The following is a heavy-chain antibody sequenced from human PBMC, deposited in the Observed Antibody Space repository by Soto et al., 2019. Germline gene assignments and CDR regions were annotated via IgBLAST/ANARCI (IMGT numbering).Heavy chain of an antibody. Sequence: QITLKESGPTLVKPTQTLTLTCTFSGFSLSTSGVGVGWIRQPPGKALQWLALTHWDDDKRYSPTLKSRLTITEDAPKTQTDLTITNMDPVDTATYYCAHRQRTVYLDYWGQGTLVTVSS. V-gene: IGHV2-5*02. D-gene: IGHD4-17*01. J-gene: IGHJ4*02. CDR1: GFSLSTSGVG. CDR3: AHRQRTVYLDY. CDR2: THWDDDK.